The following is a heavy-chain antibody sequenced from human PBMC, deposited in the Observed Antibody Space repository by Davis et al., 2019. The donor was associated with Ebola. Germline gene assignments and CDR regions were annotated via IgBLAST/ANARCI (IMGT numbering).Heavy chain of an antibody. V-gene: IGHV3-7*01. Sequence: GESLKISCAASGFTFSSYWMSWVRQAPGKRLEWVANIKQDGIEKYYVDSVEGRFSVSRDNAKNSLYLQMNSLRAEDTAVYYCAREGGGSWGYWGQGTLVTVSS. J-gene: IGHJ4*02. CDR1: GFTFSSYW. D-gene: IGHD2-15*01. CDR2: IKQDGIEK. CDR3: AREGGGSWGY.